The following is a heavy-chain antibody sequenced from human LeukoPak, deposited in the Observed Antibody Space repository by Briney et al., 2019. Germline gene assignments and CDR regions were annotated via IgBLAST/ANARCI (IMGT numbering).Heavy chain of an antibody. J-gene: IGHJ4*02. V-gene: IGHV6-1*01. Sequence: SQTLSLTCAISGDTVSSNNAAWNWIRQPPSRGLEWLGRTYYRSKWYNDYAVSVKSRITINPDTSKNQFSLQLNSVTPEDTAVYYCAREGRATPTYGLDYWGQGTLVTVSS. D-gene: IGHD2-8*01. CDR2: TYYRSKWYN. CDR1: GDTVSSNNAA. CDR3: AREGRATPTYGLDY.